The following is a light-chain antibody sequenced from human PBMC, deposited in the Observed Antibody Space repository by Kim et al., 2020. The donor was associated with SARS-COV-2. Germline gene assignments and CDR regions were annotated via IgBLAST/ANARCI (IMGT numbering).Light chain of an antibody. CDR3: QQDGRSPT. Sequence: EIVLMQSPGTLSLSPGERATLSCRASQTLSSRDLAWYQQRPGHAPRLLIYDASNRATGIPDRFSGSGSGTEFTLTIGRLEPEDFAVYYWQQDGRSPTFGQGTRVVIK. V-gene: IGKV3-20*01. CDR2: DAS. J-gene: IGKJ1*01. CDR1: QTLSSRD.